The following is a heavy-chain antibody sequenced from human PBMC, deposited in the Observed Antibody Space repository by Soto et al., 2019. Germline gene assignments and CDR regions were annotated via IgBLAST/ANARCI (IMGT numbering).Heavy chain of an antibody. CDR1: GCSISSGGYS. J-gene: IGHJ6*01. CDR3: ALEDKAPKGGMDV. CDR2: IYHSGST. V-gene: IGHV4-30-2*01. D-gene: IGHD2-15*01. Sequence: TLTLTGAFSGCSISSGGYSWSWIRQPPGKGLEWIGYIYHSGSTYYNPSLKSRVTISIHRTKNQFSLNLSSVAGADKVVYYCALEDKAPKGGMDVWGQGNTVHVSS.